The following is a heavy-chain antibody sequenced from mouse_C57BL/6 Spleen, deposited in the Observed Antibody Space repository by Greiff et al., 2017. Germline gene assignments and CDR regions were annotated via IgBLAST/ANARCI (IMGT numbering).Heavy chain of an antibody. D-gene: IGHD1-1*01. V-gene: IGHV5-17*01. CDR1: GFTFSDYG. CDR2: ISSGSSTI. Sequence: EVKLMESGGGLVKPGGSLKLSCAASGFTFSDYGMHWVRQAPEKGLEWVAYISSGSSTIYYADTVKGRFTISRDNAKNTLFLQMTSLRSEDTAMYYCAREGFVTTVKDYAMDYWGQGTSVTVSS. CDR3: AREGFVTTVKDYAMDY. J-gene: IGHJ4*01.